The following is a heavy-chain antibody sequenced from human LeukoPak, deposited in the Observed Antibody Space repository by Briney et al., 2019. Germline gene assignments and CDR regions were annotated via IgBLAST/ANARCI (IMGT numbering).Heavy chain of an antibody. CDR3: ARDTQYSSGWLDY. D-gene: IGHD6-19*01. J-gene: IGHJ4*02. CDR1: GFTFSSYR. CDR2: ISSSSYI. V-gene: IGHV3-21*01. Sequence: GGSLRLSCAASGFTFSSYRMNWVRQAPGKGLEWVSSISSSSYIYYADSVKGRFTISRDNAKNSLYLQMNSLRAEDTAVYYCARDTQYSSGWLDYWGQGTLVTVSS.